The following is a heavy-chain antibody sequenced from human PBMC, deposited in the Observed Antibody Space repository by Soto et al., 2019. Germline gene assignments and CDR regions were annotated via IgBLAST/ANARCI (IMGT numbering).Heavy chain of an antibody. V-gene: IGHV3-9*01. CDR3: TRDIFRTITTVDF. CDR1: GFDFDDYA. Sequence: EVQLVESGGGLVQPGRSLRLSCVVSGFDFDDYAMKWVRQAPGKGLEWVAGISWNGAYTGYADSVKGRFIISRDNAKNSLYLQMSSLRPEDTALYYCTRDIFRTITTVDFWGQGTLVTVSS. J-gene: IGHJ4*02. CDR2: ISWNGAYT. D-gene: IGHD4-4*01.